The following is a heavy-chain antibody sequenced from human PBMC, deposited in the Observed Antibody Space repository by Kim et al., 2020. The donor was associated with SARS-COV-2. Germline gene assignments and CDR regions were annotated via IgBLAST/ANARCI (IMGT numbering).Heavy chain of an antibody. J-gene: IGHJ5*02. Sequence: NYNPSRQSRVTKSLDGSKNQFSLRLTSVTAADTAVYYCERKRAVAGDFDPWGQGILVTVSP. D-gene: IGHD6-19*01. V-gene: IGHV4-59*01. CDR3: ERKRAVAGDFDP.